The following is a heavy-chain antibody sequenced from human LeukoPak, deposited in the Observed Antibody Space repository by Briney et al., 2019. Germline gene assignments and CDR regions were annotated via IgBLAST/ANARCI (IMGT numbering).Heavy chain of an antibody. V-gene: IGHV4-4*07. CDR3: ARDLPFYAYYYDSSGGNWFDP. CDR1: GGSISSYY. D-gene: IGHD3-22*01. J-gene: IGHJ5*02. Sequence: SETLSLTCTVSGGSISSYYWSWIRQPAGEGLEWIGRIYTSGSTNYNPSLKSRVTMSVDTSKNQFSLKLSSVTAADTAVYYCARDLPFYAYYYDSSGGNWFDPWGQGTLVTVSS. CDR2: IYTSGST.